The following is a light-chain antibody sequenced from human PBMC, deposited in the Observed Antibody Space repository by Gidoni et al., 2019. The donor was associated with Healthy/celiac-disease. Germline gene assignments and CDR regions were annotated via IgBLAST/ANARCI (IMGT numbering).Light chain of an antibody. V-gene: IGLV2-11*01. J-gene: IGLJ3*02. CDR1: SSDVGGYNY. CDR3: CSSACSYPWV. CDR2: DVR. Sequence: QADLKQTRSVSGSPGQSVTISCTGTSSDVGGYNYVSWYQQHPGKAPQLMISDVRTRPSGVPDRFSGSTSGNTASLPISGLHADDEADYYCCSSACSYPWVFGAGTKLTVL.